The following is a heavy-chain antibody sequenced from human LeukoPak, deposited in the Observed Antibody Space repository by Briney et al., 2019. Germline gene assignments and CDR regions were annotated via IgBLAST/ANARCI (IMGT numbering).Heavy chain of an antibody. CDR1: GFTFSSYW. J-gene: IGHJ3*02. CDR3: TSLSGVAFDI. CDR2: IKQDGSEK. Sequence: GGSLRLSCAASGFTFSSYWMTWVRQAPGRGLEWVANIKQDGSEKYYVDSVKGRFTISRDNAKNSVYLEMNSLRAEDTAVYYCTSLSGVAFDIWGQGTMVTVSS. V-gene: IGHV3-7*03.